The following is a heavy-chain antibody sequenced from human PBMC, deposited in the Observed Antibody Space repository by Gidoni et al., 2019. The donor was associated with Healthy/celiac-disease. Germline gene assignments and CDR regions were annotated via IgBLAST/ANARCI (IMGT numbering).Heavy chain of an antibody. CDR2: ISGSGGST. CDR3: ASPLKYCSGGSCYGDY. D-gene: IGHD2-15*01. CDR1: GFTFSSYA. J-gene: IGHJ4*02. V-gene: IGHV3-23*01. Sequence: EVQLLESGGGLVQPGGSLRLSCAASGFTFSSYAMSCVRQAPGKGLEWVSAISGSGGSTYYADSVKGRFTISRDNSKNTLYLQMNSLRAEDTAVYYCASPLKYCSGGSCYGDYWGQGTLVTVSS.